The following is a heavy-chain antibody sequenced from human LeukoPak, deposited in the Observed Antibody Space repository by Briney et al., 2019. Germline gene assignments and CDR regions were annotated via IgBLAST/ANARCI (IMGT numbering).Heavy chain of an antibody. CDR2: IIPVFGTA. D-gene: IGHD3-22*01. V-gene: IGHV1-69*01. J-gene: IGHJ6*03. Sequence: SVKVSCKASGGTFSSYAISWVRQAPGQGLEWMGGIIPVFGTANYAQKFQGRVTITADESTSTAYMELSSLRSEDTAVYYCAALHYYDSSGYYYSRYYYMDVWGKGTTVTVSS. CDR3: AALHYYDSSGYYYSRYYYMDV. CDR1: GGTFSSYA.